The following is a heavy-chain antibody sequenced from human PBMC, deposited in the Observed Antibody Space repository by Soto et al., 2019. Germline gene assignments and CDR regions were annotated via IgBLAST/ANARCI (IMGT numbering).Heavy chain of an antibody. CDR1: GFTFSSYG. D-gene: IGHD6-13*01. J-gene: IGHJ4*02. V-gene: IGHV3-30*18. CDR3: AKDAKGYSIAAAVTV. CDR2: ISYDGSNK. Sequence: QVQLVESGGGVVQPGRSLRLSCAASGFTFSSYGMHWVRQAPGKGLEWVAVISYDGSNKYYADSVKGRFTISRDNSKNTLYLQMYSLRAEDTAVYYCAKDAKGYSIAAAVTVWGQGTLVTVSS.